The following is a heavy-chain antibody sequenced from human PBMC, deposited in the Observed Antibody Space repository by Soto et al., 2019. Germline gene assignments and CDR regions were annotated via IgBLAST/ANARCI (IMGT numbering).Heavy chain of an antibody. CDR1: GYTFTGYY. V-gene: IGHV1-2*04. J-gene: IGHJ5*02. CDR3: ARDWSSSWYPSTCNWFDP. CDR2: INPNSGGT. D-gene: IGHD6-13*01. Sequence: QVQLVQSGAEVKKPGASVKVSCKASGYTFTGYYMHWVRQAPGQGLEWMGWINPNSGGTNYAQKFKGWVTMTRDTSISTAYMELSRLRSDDTAVYYCARDWSSSWYPSTCNWFDPWGQGTLVTVSS.